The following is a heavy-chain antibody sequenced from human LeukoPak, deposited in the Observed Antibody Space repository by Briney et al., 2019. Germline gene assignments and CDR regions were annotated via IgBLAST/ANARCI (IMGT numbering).Heavy chain of an antibody. J-gene: IGHJ5*02. CDR2: IYYSGST. V-gene: IGHV4-39*07. Sequence: SETLSLTCTVSGGSLSGSSYYWGWIRQPPGKGLEWIGNIYYSGSTFYNPSLKSRVTISVDTSNNQFSLKLNSVTAADTAVYYCARGRSSSWQNWFDPWGQGTLVTVSS. CDR3: ARGRSSSWQNWFDP. CDR1: GGSLSGSSYY. D-gene: IGHD6-13*01.